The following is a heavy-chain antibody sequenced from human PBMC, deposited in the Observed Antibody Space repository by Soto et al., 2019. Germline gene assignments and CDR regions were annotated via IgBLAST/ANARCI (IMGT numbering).Heavy chain of an antibody. V-gene: IGHV3-30*18. CDR3: AKDLGCSRTSCSHYGMDV. CDR1: GFTFSSYG. CDR2: ISYDGSNK. D-gene: IGHD2-2*01. Sequence: QVQLVESGGGVVQPGRSLRLSCAASGFTFSSYGMHWVRQAPGKGLEWVAVISYDGSNKYYADSVKGRFTISRDNSKNTLYLQMNSLRAEDTAVYCCAKDLGCSRTSCSHYGMDVWGQGTTVTVSS. J-gene: IGHJ6*02.